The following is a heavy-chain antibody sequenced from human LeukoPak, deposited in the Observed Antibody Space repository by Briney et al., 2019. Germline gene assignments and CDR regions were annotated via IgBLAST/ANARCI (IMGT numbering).Heavy chain of an antibody. Sequence: PGGSLKLSCAASGFTFDDYAMHWVRQAPGKGLEWVSGISWNSGSIGYADSVKGRFTISRDNAKNSLYLQMNSLRAEDMALYYCARGAAYSSGWFHYYFDYWGQGTLVTVSS. J-gene: IGHJ4*02. V-gene: IGHV3-9*03. CDR1: GFTFDDYA. CDR3: ARGAAYSSGWFHYYFDY. CDR2: ISWNSGSI. D-gene: IGHD6-19*01.